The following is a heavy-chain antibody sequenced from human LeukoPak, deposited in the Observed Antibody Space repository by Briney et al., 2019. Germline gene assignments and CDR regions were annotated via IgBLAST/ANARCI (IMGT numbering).Heavy chain of an antibody. D-gene: IGHD2-21*02. V-gene: IGHV3-23*01. CDR1: GFTFSSYA. CDR3: ARLSESQYYYYYYMDV. Sequence: PGGSLRLSCAASGFTFSSYAMSWVRQAPGKGLEWVSAISGSGGSTYYADSVKGRFTISRDNAKNSLYLQMNSLRAEDTAVYYCARLSESQYYYYYYMDVWGKGTTVTVSS. CDR2: ISGSGGST. J-gene: IGHJ6*03.